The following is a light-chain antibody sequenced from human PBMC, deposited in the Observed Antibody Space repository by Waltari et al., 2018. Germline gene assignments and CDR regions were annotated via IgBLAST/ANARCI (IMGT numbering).Light chain of an antibody. V-gene: IGKV2D-29*01. J-gene: IGKJ5*01. CDR2: GVS. CDR3: MQNIQFPT. Sequence: EIVMTQTPLSLSVTPGQPASLPCKSSQSVLRSDVETPLYWFQQKSGQPPQVVIYGVSNRFSGVPDRFSGSGSGTDFTLKISRVEAEDVGVYYCMQNIQFPTFGQGTRLDIQ. CDR1: QSVLRSDVETP.